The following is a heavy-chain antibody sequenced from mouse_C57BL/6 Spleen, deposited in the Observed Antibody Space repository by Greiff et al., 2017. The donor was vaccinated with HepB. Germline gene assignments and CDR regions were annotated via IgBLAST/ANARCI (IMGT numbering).Heavy chain of an antibody. CDR3: ASKAIYGSSYGWYFDV. D-gene: IGHD1-1*01. J-gene: IGHJ1*03. Sequence: VQLQQSGAELVKPGASVKISCKASGYTFTDYYINWVKQRPGQGLEWIGKIGPGSGSTYYNEKFKGKATLTADKSSSTAYMQLSSLTSEDSAVYFCASKAIYGSSYGWYFDVWGTGTTVTVSS. CDR2: IGPGSGST. CDR1: GYTFTDYY. V-gene: IGHV1-77*01.